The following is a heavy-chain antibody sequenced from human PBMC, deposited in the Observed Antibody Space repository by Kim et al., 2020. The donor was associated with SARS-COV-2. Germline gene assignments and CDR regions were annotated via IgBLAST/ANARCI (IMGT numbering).Heavy chain of an antibody. CDR2: ISSSGSTI. CDR3: AREEYGSGSYLGYYYYYGMDV. Sequence: GGSLRLSCAASGFTFSSYEMNWVRQAPGKGLEWVSYISSSGSTIYYADSVKGRFTISRDNAKNSLYLQMNSLRAEDTAVYYCAREEYGSGSYLGYYYYYGMDVWGQGTTVTVSS. J-gene: IGHJ6*02. V-gene: IGHV3-48*03. D-gene: IGHD3-10*01. CDR1: GFTFSSYE.